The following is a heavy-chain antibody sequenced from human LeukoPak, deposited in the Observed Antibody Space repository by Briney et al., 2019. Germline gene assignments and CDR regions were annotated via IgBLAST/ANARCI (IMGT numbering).Heavy chain of an antibody. D-gene: IGHD7-27*01. Sequence: SETLSLTCTVSGGSISSYYWSWIRQPPGKGLEWIGYIYYSGSTNYNPSLKSRVTISVDTSKNQFSLKLSSVTAADTAVYYCARGKLGIQSWFDPWGQGTLVTVSS. CDR2: IYYSGST. CDR3: ARGKLGIQSWFDP. CDR1: GGSISSYY. V-gene: IGHV4-59*01. J-gene: IGHJ5*02.